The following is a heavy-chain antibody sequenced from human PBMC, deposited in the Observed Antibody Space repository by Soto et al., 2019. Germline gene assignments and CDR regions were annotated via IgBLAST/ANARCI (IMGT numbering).Heavy chain of an antibody. CDR2: ISGSGGST. V-gene: IGHV3-23*01. Sequence: EVQLLESGGGLVQPGGSLRLSCAASGFTYSSYAMSWVRQAPGKGLEWVSGISGSGGSTYYADSVKGRFTISRDNSKNTLYLQMSSLRAEDTAVYYCAKSYFSSGSYRHYFDYWGQGTLVTVSS. CDR1: GFTYSSYA. J-gene: IGHJ4*02. CDR3: AKSYFSSGSYRHYFDY. D-gene: IGHD3-10*01.